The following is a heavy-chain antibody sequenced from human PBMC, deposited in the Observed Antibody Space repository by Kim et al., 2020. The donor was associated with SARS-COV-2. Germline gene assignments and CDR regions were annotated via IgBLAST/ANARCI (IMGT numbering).Heavy chain of an antibody. V-gene: IGHV3-7*01. D-gene: IGHD5-12*01. CDR3: ARDRESGFVQNC. J-gene: IGHJ4*02. Sequence: GGSLRLSCAASGFTFNNYWMLWFRQAPGKGLEWVAKIKTDGSDEFYADSVRGRFAISRDNTRASLFLQMNSLRAEDTAVYYCARDRESGFVQNCWGQGTLVTVSS. CDR2: IKTDGSDE. CDR1: GFTFNNYW.